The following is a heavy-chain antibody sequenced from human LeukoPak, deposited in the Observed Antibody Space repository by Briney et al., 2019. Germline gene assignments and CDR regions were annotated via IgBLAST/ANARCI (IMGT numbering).Heavy chain of an antibody. CDR1: GYTFNSYA. J-gene: IGHJ4*02. CDR3: ARVGQQWPHYYFDY. V-gene: IGHV1-18*01. Sequence: ASVKVSCKASGYTFNSYAITWVRQAPGQGLEWMGWISTYNGITSYAQKLQGRVTMTTDTSSTTAYMELRSLRSDDTAVYYCARVGQQWPHYYFDYWGQGTLVTVSS. CDR2: ISTYNGIT. D-gene: IGHD6-19*01.